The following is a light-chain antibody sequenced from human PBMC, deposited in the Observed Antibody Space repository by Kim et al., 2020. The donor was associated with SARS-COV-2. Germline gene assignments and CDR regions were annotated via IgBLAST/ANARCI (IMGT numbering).Light chain of an antibody. CDR2: EAS. Sequence: DIQMTQSPSSLSASVGDRVTLTCRASQGISNYLAWYQQKQGKVPKLLIYEASTLQSGVPSRFSGSGSGTDFTLTISSLQPEDVATYYCQKYNIALFTFGPGTKVDIK. CDR1: QGISNY. CDR3: QKYNIALFT. J-gene: IGKJ3*01. V-gene: IGKV1-27*01.